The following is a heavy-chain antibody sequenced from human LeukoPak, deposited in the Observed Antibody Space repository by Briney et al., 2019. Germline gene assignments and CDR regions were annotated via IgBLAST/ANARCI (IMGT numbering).Heavy chain of an antibody. D-gene: IGHD6-13*01. Sequence: GGSLRLSCAVSGFTFTDYWMNWVRQAPGKGLEWVASIRQDGSEKTYVDSVKGQFTISRDNTKNSLSLQVNSLRVEDTAVYYCARDGTAAGLYFDLWGQGTLVTVSS. CDR3: ARDGTAAGLYFDL. CDR2: IRQDGSEK. V-gene: IGHV3-7*01. CDR1: GFTFTDYW. J-gene: IGHJ4*01.